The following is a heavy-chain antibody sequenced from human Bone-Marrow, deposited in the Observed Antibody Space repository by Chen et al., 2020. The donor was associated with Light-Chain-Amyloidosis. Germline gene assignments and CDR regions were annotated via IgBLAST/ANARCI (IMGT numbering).Heavy chain of an antibody. V-gene: IGHV4-34*01. CDR3: ARGGLDH. CDR2: INRSGST. J-gene: IGHJ4*02. CDR1: GGSISGHY. Sequence: QVQLQQWGAGLLKPSEPLSPTCAVHGGSISGHYWNWLRQSPGKGLEWIGEINRSGSTNYNPSLKSRVTMSVDTSKNQFSLKVDSVTAADTAVYYCARGGLDHWGQGTLVTVSS.